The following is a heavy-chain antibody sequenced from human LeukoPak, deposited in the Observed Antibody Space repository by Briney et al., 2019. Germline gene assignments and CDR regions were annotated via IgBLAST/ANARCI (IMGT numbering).Heavy chain of an antibody. J-gene: IGHJ1*01. Sequence: SGTLSLTCAVSGGSISSSNWWSWVRQPPGKGLEWIGEIYHSGSTNYNPSLKSRVTISVDTSKNQFSLKLSSVTAADTAVYYCARGRKGSGSYFSYAEYFQHWGQGTLVTVSS. D-gene: IGHD3-10*01. CDR1: GGSISSSNW. V-gene: IGHV4-4*02. CDR2: IYHSGST. CDR3: ARGRKGSGSYFSYAEYFQH.